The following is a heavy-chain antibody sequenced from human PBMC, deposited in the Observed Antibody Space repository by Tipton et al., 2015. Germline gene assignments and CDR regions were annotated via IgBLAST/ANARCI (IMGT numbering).Heavy chain of an antibody. CDR2: IYYSGST. V-gene: IGHV4-31*03. CDR1: GGSINSGRYY. D-gene: IGHD3-22*01. Sequence: TLSLTCTVSGGSINSGRYYWTWIRQHPGKGLEWIGYIYYSGSTYYNPSLKSRLTISVDTSKNQFSLKLSSVTAADTAVYFCARVHDSSGYFVYNWFDPWGQGTLVTVSS. CDR3: ARVHDSSGYFVYNWFDP. J-gene: IGHJ5*02.